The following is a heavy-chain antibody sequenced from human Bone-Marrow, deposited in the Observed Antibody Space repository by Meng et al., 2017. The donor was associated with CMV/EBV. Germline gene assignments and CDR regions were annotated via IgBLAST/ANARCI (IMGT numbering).Heavy chain of an antibody. V-gene: IGHV3-30*02. D-gene: IGHD3-3*01. CDR1: GFTFSSYG. CDR3: AKDPSRLEWSPTAYY. CDR2: IRYDGSNK. J-gene: IGHJ4*02. Sequence: GESLKISCAASGFTFSSYGMHWVRQAPGKGLEWVAFIRYDGSNKYYADSVKGRFTISRDNSKNTLYLQMNSLRAEDTAVYYCAKDPSRLEWSPTAYYWGQGTLVTVSS.